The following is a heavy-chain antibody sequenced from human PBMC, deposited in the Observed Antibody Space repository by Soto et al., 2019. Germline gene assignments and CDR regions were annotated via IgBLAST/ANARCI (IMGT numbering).Heavy chain of an antibody. CDR2: ISSSSSII. CDR3: ARDPYSSSPRSYFDY. Sequence: GGSLRLSCAASGFTFSSYSMNWVRQAPGKGLEWVSYISSSSSIIYYTDSVKGRFTISRDNAKNSLHLQMNSLRAEDTALYYCARDPYSSSPRSYFDYWGQGTLVTVSS. J-gene: IGHJ4*02. CDR1: GFTFSSYS. V-gene: IGHV3-48*01. D-gene: IGHD6-6*01.